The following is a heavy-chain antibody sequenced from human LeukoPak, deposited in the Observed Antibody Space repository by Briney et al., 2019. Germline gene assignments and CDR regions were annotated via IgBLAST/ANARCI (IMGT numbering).Heavy chain of an antibody. D-gene: IGHD3-10*01. CDR1: GGSISSYY. Sequence: SETLSLTCTVSGGSISSYYWSWIRQPPGKGLEWIGHVYYSGSTHYNPSLKSRVTISVDTSKNQFSLKLSSVTAADTAVYYCARHVGNSGSGSYLTYFDYWGQGTLVTVSS. V-gene: IGHV4-59*08. CDR2: VYYSGST. CDR3: ARHVGNSGSGSYLTYFDY. J-gene: IGHJ4*02.